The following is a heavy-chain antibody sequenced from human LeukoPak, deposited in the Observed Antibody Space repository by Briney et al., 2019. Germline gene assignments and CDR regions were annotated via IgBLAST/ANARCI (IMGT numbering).Heavy chain of an antibody. D-gene: IGHD3-10*01. CDR1: GGSVSSGTYY. V-gene: IGHV4-61*01. J-gene: IGHJ6*01. Sequence: PSETLSLTCTASGGSVSSGTYYWTWIRQPPGKGLEWIAYISYNENTNYNPSLKSRLTISLDTSKNQFSLRLSSVTAADTAVYYCAREASLVRGIFITRYGLDVWGKGPRSPSPQ. CDR2: ISYNENT. CDR3: AREASLVRGIFITRYGLDV.